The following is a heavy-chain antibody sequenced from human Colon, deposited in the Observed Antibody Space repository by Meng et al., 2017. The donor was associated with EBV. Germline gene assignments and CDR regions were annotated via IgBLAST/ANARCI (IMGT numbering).Heavy chain of an antibody. CDR3: ARRTTVNLRSFDS. D-gene: IGHD4-17*01. V-gene: IGHV4-34*01. CDR1: GGSFSGYY. CDR2: INHSGST. J-gene: IGHJ4*02. Sequence: QVQLPQWGAGLLKPSETLSLTCAVSGGSFSGYYWSLIRQAPGKGLEWIGEINHSGSTKFNPSLESRVSISVDTSENQVSLKLTSVTAADTAVYYCARRTTVNLRSFDSWGQGTLVTVSS.